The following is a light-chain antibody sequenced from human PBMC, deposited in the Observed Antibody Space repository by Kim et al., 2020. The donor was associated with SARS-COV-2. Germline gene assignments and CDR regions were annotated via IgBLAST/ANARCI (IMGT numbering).Light chain of an antibody. V-gene: IGKV3-15*01. CDR3: QQDNNRPWT. CDR2: GAS. CDR1: RGVSSE. J-gene: IGKJ1*01. Sequence: VSPGKRATASCTARRGVSSEVAWYQKNAGQAPRLLIDGASTRATGIAARFSGSGSGKEFTLTISSLQSEDFAVYYCQQDNNRPWTFGQGTKVDIK.